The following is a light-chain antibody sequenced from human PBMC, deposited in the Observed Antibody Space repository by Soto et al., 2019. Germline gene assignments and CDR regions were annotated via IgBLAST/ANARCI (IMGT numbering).Light chain of an antibody. CDR3: QQYNSYPWT. J-gene: IGKJ1*01. CDR1: QSIRNW. V-gene: IGKV1-5*01. CDR2: DAS. Sequence: DIQMTQSPSTLSASVGDRVTITCRASQSIRNWLAWYQQKPGKAPKFLLYDASSLERGVPSRFSGSGSGTEFTLTINSLKPDDFATYYGQQYNSYPWTFGQGTKGEIK.